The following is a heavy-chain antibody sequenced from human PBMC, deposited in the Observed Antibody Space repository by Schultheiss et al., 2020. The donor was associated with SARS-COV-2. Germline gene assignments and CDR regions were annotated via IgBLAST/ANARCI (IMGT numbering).Heavy chain of an antibody. CDR1: GGSISSGGYY. CDR2: ISSSGSTI. Sequence: LSLTCTVSGGSISSGGYYWSWIRQHPGKGLEWVSYISSSGSTIYYADSVKGRFTISRDNAKNSLYLQMNSLRAEDTAVYYCASCGASCHYYGMDVWGQGTTVTVSS. D-gene: IGHD2-2*01. J-gene: IGHJ6*02. CDR3: ASCGASCHYYGMDV. V-gene: IGHV3-11*04.